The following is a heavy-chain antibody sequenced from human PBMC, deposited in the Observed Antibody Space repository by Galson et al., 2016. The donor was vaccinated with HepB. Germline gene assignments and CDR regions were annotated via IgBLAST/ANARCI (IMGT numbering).Heavy chain of an antibody. D-gene: IGHD2-21*01. V-gene: IGHV4-4*02. Sequence: SETLSLTCAVSGVSVSSSYWWSWVRQSPRKGLEWIGEIFPSGNTNYNPALESRLVISLDKSENQFSLKMTSVTAADTALYYCTRQDLWSIEFWGQGILVTVSS. CDR2: IFPSGNT. J-gene: IGHJ4*02. CDR1: GVSVSSSYW. CDR3: TRQDLWSIEF.